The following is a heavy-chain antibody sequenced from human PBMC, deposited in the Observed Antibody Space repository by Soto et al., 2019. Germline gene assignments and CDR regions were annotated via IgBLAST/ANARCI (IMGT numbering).Heavy chain of an antibody. CDR2: IYYSGST. D-gene: IGHD6-13*01. V-gene: IGHV4-31*03. Sequence: QVQLQESGPGLVKPSLTLSLTCTVSGGSISSDDYYWNWIRQRPGAGVEWIGYIYYSGSTSYNPSLKSRIAISVDTSKNQFSLKLSSVTGADTAVYYCARVDSSTWYPDYWGQGTLVTVSS. J-gene: IGHJ4*02. CDR1: GGSISSDDYY. CDR3: ARVDSSTWYPDY.